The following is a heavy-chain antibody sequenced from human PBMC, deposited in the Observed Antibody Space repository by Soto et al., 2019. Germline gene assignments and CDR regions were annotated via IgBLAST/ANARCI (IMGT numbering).Heavy chain of an antibody. CDR1: GGSFSGYY. V-gene: IGHV4-34*01. Sequence: SETLSLTCAVYGGSFSGYYWSWIRQPPGKGLEWIGEINHSGSTNYNPSLKSRVTISVDTSKNQFSLKLSSVTAADTAVYYCARGPYSSGWYGVDYYYYGMDVWGQGTTVTVSS. J-gene: IGHJ6*02. D-gene: IGHD6-19*01. CDR3: ARGPYSSGWYGVDYYYYGMDV. CDR2: INHSGST.